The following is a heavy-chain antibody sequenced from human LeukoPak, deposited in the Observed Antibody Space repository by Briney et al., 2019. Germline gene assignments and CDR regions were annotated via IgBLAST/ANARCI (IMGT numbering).Heavy chain of an antibody. CDR2: ISSSSTI. CDR1: GFTFSSYS. D-gene: IGHD3-10*01. CDR3: ARVPRGSGSYYVSAFDI. J-gene: IGHJ3*02. V-gene: IGHV3-48*01. Sequence: PGGSLRLTCTASGFTFSSYSMNWVRQAPGKGLEWVSYISSSSTIYYADSVKDRFTVSRDNVQNSLYLQMNSLRAEDTAVYHCARVPRGSGSYYVSAFDIWGQGTVVTVSS.